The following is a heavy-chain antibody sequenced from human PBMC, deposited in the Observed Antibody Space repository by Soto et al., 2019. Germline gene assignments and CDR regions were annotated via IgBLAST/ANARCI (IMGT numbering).Heavy chain of an antibody. CDR2: IYHSGST. V-gene: IGHV4-4*02. CDR1: GGSISSSNW. CDR3: ASPKNYCSSTSCYEYYGMDV. D-gene: IGHD2-2*01. J-gene: IGHJ6*02. Sequence: ASETLSLTCAVSGGSISSSNWWSWVRQPPGKGLEWIGEIYHSGSTNYNPSLKSRVTISVDKSKNQFSLKLSSVTAADTAVYYCASPKNYCSSTSCYEYYGMDVWGQGTTVTVSS.